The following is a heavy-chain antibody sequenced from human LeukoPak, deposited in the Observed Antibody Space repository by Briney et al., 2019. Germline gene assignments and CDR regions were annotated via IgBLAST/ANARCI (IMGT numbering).Heavy chain of an antibody. CDR3: ATSLEADPYCSSTSCYGSYYYYGMDV. D-gene: IGHD2-2*01. CDR1: GGTFSSYA. CDR2: IIPIFGTA. J-gene: IGHJ6*02. V-gene: IGHV1-69*01. Sequence: SVKVSCKASGGTFSSYAISWVRQAPGQGLEWMGGIIPIFGTANYAQKFQGRVTITADESTSTAYMELSSLRSEDTAVYYCATSLEADPYCSSTSCYGSYYYYGMDVWGQGTTVTVSS.